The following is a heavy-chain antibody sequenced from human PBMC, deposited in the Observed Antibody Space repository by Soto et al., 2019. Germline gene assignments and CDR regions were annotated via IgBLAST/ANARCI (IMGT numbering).Heavy chain of an antibody. CDR3: ARDVVVVVAATRRAVKRDWFDP. J-gene: IGHJ5*02. V-gene: IGHV1-46*01. D-gene: IGHD2-15*01. Sequence: GASVKVSCKASGYTFTSYYMHWVRQAPGQGLEWMGIIIPSVGSTSYAQKFQGRVTMTADESTSTAYMELSSLRSEDTAVYYCARDVVVVVAATRRAVKRDWFDPWGQGTLVTVSS. CDR1: GYTFTSYY. CDR2: IIPSVGST.